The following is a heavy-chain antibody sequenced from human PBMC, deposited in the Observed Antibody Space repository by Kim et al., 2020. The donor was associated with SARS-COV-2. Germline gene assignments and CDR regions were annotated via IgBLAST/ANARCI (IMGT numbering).Heavy chain of an antibody. D-gene: IGHD3-10*01. Sequence: YVDEVKGRFTMSRDIAKNSLYLQMSSLRTEDTAIYYCAALDSVQVPGGIWGQGTLVTVSS. CDR3: AALDSVQVPGGI. V-gene: IGHV3-7*01. J-gene: IGHJ4*02.